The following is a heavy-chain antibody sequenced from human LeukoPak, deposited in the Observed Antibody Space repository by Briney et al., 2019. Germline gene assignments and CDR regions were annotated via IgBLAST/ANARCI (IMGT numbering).Heavy chain of an antibody. J-gene: IGHJ4*02. D-gene: IGHD1-26*01. CDR3: ARDPRSYLNPRYYFDY. V-gene: IGHV3-48*03. CDR2: ISSSGSTI. Sequence: GGSLRLSCAASGFTFSSYEMNWVRQAPGKGLEWVSYISSSGSTIYYADSVKGRFTISRDNAKNSLYLQMNSLRAEDTAVYYCARDPRSYLNPRYYFDYWGQGTLVTVSS. CDR1: GFTFSSYE.